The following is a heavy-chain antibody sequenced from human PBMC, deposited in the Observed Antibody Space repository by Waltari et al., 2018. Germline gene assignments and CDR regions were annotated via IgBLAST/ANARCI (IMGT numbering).Heavy chain of an antibody. V-gene: IGHV1-69-2*01. CDR2: VDPEDGET. D-gene: IGHD3-10*01. J-gene: IGHJ3*01. CDR1: GSRFTDYS. Sequence: EVQLLQSGTELQKPGSTVKISCQVSGSRFTDYSIHWVQQAPGKGPQWMGLVDPEDGETIYAERFQDRVTITADTSTETAFMELSSLTSDDTAVYYCVTALGDRSSASRPFDVWGLGTLITVSS. CDR3: VTALGDRSSASRPFDV.